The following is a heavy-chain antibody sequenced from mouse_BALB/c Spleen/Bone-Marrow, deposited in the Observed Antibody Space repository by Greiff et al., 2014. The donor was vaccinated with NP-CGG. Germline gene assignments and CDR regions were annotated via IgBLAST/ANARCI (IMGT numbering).Heavy chain of an antibody. Sequence: QVQLQQSGPGLVAPSQSLSITCTVSGFSLTNYGVHWVRQPPGKGLEWLGVIWAGGSTNYNSALMSRLSISKDNSKSQVFLKMNSLQTDDTAMYYCARDGLYGNYAMDYWGQGTSVTVSS. CDR2: IWAGGST. CDR1: GFSLTNYG. J-gene: IGHJ4*01. V-gene: IGHV2-9*02. CDR3: ARDGLYGNYAMDY. D-gene: IGHD2-1*01.